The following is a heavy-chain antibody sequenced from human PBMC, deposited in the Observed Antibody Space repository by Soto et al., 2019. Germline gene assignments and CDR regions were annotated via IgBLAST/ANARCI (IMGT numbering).Heavy chain of an antibody. CDR1: GFTFGDYA. V-gene: IGHV3-49*03. Sequence: PGGSLRLSCTASGFTFGDYAMSWFRQAPGKGLEWVGFIRSKAYGGTTEYAASVKGRFTISRDDSKSIAYLQMNSLKTEDTAVYYCTRVKDSGSYYLPYYYYGMDVWGQGTTVTVSS. CDR2: IRSKAYGGTT. CDR3: TRVKDSGSYYLPYYYYGMDV. J-gene: IGHJ6*02. D-gene: IGHD1-26*01.